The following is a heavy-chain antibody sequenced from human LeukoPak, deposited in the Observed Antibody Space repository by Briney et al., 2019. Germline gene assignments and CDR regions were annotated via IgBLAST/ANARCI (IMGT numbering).Heavy chain of an antibody. Sequence: PSETLSLTCTVSGGSISSSSYYWGWIRQPPGKGLEWIGSIYYSGSTYYNPSLKSRVTISVDTSKNQFSLKLSSVTAADTAVYYCARHTRITIFGVVPDFDYWGQGTLVTVSS. D-gene: IGHD3-3*01. CDR2: IYYSGST. CDR3: ARHTRITIFGVVPDFDY. CDR1: GGSISSSSYY. J-gene: IGHJ4*02. V-gene: IGHV4-39*01.